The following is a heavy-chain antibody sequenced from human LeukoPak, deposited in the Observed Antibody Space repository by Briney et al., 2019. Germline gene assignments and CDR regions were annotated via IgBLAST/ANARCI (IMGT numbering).Heavy chain of an antibody. CDR3: ARGTAGYHSSYFDY. CDR2: IKQDGSAK. D-gene: IGHD3-16*02. V-gene: IGHV3-7*01. J-gene: IGHJ4*02. Sequence: GGSLRLSCVASGFAFSSHWLNWVRQAPGKGLEWVANIKQDGSAKDYVDSVKGRFTISRGNAENSLYLQMNSLRAEDTAVYYCARGTAGYHSSYFDYWGQGTLVTVSS. CDR1: GFAFSSHW.